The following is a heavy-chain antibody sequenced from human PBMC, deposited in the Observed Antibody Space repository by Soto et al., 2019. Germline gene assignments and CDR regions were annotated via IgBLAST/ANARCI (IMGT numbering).Heavy chain of an antibody. J-gene: IGHJ6*02. D-gene: IGHD3-3*01. Sequence: ASVKVSCKASGYTFTSYDINWVRQATGQGLEWMGWMNPNSGNTGYAQKFQGRVTMTRNTSISTAYMELSSLRSEDTAVYYCARGLTYYDFRSGYTRPYYYGMDVWGQGTTVTVSS. V-gene: IGHV1-8*01. CDR3: ARGLTYYDFRSGYTRPYYYGMDV. CDR1: GYTFTSYD. CDR2: MNPNSGNT.